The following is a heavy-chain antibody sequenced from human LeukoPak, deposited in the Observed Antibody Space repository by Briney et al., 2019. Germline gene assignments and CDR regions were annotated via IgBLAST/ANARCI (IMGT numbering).Heavy chain of an antibody. D-gene: IGHD3-22*01. CDR3: ARTGDSSGYSWYFDL. CDR2: IYPGDSDT. J-gene: IGHJ2*01. V-gene: IGHV5-51*01. Sequence: GASLKISCKGSGSRFTSYWIGWVRQMPGKGLEWMGIIYPGDSDTRYSPSFQGQVTISADKSISTAYLQWSSLTASDTAMYYCARTGDSSGYSWYFDLWGRGTLVTVSS. CDR1: GSRFTSYW.